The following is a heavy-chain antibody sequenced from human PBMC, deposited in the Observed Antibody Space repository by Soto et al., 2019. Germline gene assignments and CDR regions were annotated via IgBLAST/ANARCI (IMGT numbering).Heavy chain of an antibody. CDR1: GDSISTRNYY. V-gene: IGHV4-39*05. D-gene: IGHD2-21*02. CDR3: ATFLVPASRQTYIDF. J-gene: IGHJ4*02. CDR2: IYYSGTT. Sequence: SETPYLTCAVSGDSISTRNYYWGWVRQPPGKGLEWMGNIYYSGTTYYNPSLKSRVTISVDTSKNKFSLKLNAVTAADTAVYFCATFLVPASRQTYIDFPGPGILVT.